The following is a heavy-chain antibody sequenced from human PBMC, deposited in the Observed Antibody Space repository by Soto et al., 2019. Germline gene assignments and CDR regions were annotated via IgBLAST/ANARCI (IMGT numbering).Heavy chain of an antibody. CDR2: IIPIFGTA. Sequence: ASVKVSCKASGGTFSSYAISWVRQAPGQGLEWMGGIIPIFGTANYAQKFQGRVTITADESTSTAYMELSSLRSEDTAVYYCARDSRQQWLVGYYYYGMDVWGQGTTVTVSS. J-gene: IGHJ6*02. V-gene: IGHV1-69*13. D-gene: IGHD6-19*01. CDR3: ARDSRQQWLVGYYYYGMDV. CDR1: GGTFSSYA.